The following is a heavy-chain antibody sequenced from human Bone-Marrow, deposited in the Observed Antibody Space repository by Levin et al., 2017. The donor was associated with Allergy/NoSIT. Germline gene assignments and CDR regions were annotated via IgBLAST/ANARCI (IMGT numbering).Heavy chain of an antibody. D-gene: IGHD2/OR15-2a*01. V-gene: IGHV2-70*11. CDR1: GFSLSSSGMS. CDR3: ARTRIESMPRFDS. CDR2: IDRDDDK. Sequence: SGPTLVKPTQTLTLTCTFSGFSLSSSGMSVSWIRQPPGKALEWLARIDRDDDKYYDESLLTRLTISKDTYRNQVVLTMANMMPLDTATYFCARTRIESMPRFDSWGQGIRVTVSS. J-gene: IGHJ4*02.